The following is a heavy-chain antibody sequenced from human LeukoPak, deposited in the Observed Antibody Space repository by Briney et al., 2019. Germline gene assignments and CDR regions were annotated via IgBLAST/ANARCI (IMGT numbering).Heavy chain of an antibody. CDR2: NNPSSGTT. CDR3: ARDRGLLYGSSGCLDS. D-gene: IGHD6-19*01. Sequence: GASVKVSCKASGYTFTSYYMYWVRQAPGQGLEWMGLNNPSSGTTSYAQKFQGRVTMTRDTSTSTVYMELSSLTSEDTAVYYCARDRGLLYGSSGCLDSWGQGTLVTVSS. V-gene: IGHV1-46*01. J-gene: IGHJ4*02. CDR1: GYTFTSYY.